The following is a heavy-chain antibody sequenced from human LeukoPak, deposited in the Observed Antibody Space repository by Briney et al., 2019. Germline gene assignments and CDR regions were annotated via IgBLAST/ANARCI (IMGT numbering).Heavy chain of an antibody. CDR1: GFTFDDYA. CDR2: ISWNSGSI. J-gene: IGHJ4*02. D-gene: IGHD6-19*01. Sequence: PGGSLRLSCAASGFTFDDYAMHWVRQAPGKGLEWVSGISWNSGSIGYADSVKGRFTISRDNAKNSLYLQMNSLRAEDTALYYCAKGLSSGWPLDDFDYWGQGTLVTVSS. V-gene: IGHV3-9*01. CDR3: AKGLSSGWPLDDFDY.